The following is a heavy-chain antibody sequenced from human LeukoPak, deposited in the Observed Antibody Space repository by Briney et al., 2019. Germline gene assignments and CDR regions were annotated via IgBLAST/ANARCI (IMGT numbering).Heavy chain of an antibody. V-gene: IGHV1-2*02. J-gene: IGHJ4*02. CDR3: AREPRYSSGWADY. D-gene: IGHD6-19*01. CDR1: GYTFTGYY. Sequence: ASVKVSCKASGYTFTGYYMHWVRQAPGQGLEWMGWINPNSGGTNYAQKFQGRVTMTRDTSISTAYMELSRLRSDDTAVYYCAREPRYSSGWADYWGQGTLVTVSS. CDR2: INPNSGGT.